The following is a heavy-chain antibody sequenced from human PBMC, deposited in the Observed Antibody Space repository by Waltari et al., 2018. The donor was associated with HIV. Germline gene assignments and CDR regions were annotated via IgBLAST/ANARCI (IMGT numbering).Heavy chain of an antibody. CDR2: IKQDGSEK. Sequence: EVQLVESGGGLVQPGGSLRLSGAASGFTFSSDWMTWVRQAPGKGLEWVTNIKQDGSEKYYVDSVKGRFTISRDNAKNSLYLQMNSLRADDTAVYYCARARHNSGSYYPHFDYWGQGILVTVSS. CDR3: ARARHNSGSYYPHFDY. D-gene: IGHD1-26*01. J-gene: IGHJ4*02. CDR1: GFTFSSDW. V-gene: IGHV3-7*01.